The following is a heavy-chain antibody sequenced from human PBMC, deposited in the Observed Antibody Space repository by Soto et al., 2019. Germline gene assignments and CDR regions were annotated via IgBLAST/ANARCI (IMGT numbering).Heavy chain of an antibody. CDR3: TTVLRFFYGMDV. V-gene: IGHV3-15*01. Sequence: EVQLVESGGGLVKPGGSLRLSCAASGFIFSNAWMSWVRQAPGKGLAWFGRIKSKTDGGTTDYAAPVKGRFTISRDDSKNTLYLQMNSLKTEDTAVYYCTTVLRFFYGMDVWGQGTTVTVSS. J-gene: IGHJ6*02. D-gene: IGHD3-3*01. CDR1: GFIFSNAW. CDR2: IKSKTDGGTT.